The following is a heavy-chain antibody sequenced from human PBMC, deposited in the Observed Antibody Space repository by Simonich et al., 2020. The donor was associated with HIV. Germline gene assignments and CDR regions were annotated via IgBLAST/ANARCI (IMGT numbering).Heavy chain of an antibody. CDR2: NKHSRST. V-gene: IGHV4-34*01. CDR1: GGSFSGYY. D-gene: IGHD6-13*01. J-gene: IGHJ1*01. CDR3: ARLTAGGLGEYFQH. Sequence: QVQLQQWGAGLLKPSETLSLTCAVYGGSFSGYYWSWIRQPPGKGLEWIGENKHSRSTNYNPSLKGRVTISVDTSKNQFSLKLSSVTAADTAVYYCARLTAGGLGEYFQHWGQGTLVTVSS.